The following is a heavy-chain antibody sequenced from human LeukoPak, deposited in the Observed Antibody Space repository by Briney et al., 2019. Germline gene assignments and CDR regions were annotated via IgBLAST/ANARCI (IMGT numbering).Heavy chain of an antibody. CDR1: GFTFSRYA. CDR3: ARGGLHYYDSSGFDY. D-gene: IGHD3-22*01. V-gene: IGHV3-30-3*01. CDR2: ILYDGSNK. Sequence: GSLRLSCAASGFTFSRYAMHWVRQAPGKGLECVAVILYDGSNKYYADSVKGRFTISRDNSKNTVYPQMNSLRAEDTAVYYCARGGLHYYDSSGFDYWGQGTLVTVSS. J-gene: IGHJ4*02.